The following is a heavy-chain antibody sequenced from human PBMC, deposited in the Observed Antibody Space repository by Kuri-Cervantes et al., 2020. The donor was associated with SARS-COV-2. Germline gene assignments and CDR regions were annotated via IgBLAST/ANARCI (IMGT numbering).Heavy chain of an antibody. Sequence: ESLKISCTVSGASISNGSYYWSWIRQPPGKGLEWIGYIYYSGSTNYNPSLKSRVTISVDTSKNQFSLKLSSVTAADTAVYYCARGGYGDYLSWGQGTLVTVSS. CDR1: GASISNGSYY. CDR3: ARGGYGDYLS. J-gene: IGHJ5*02. V-gene: IGHV4-61*01. D-gene: IGHD4-17*01. CDR2: IYYSGST.